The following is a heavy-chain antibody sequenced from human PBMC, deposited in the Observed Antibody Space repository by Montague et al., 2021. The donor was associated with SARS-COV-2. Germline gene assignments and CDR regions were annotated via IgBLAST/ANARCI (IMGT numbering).Heavy chain of an antibody. CDR2: IYYSGST. Sequence: SETLSLTCTVAGGSISTYYWSWIRQPPGKGLEWVGYIYYSGSTNXSPSLKSRVTISVDTSKNQFSLKLSSVTAADTAVYYCARDGYNAHQNYWYFDLWGRGTLVTASS. D-gene: IGHD5-24*01. CDR3: ARDGYNAHQNYWYFDL. V-gene: IGHV4-59*12. J-gene: IGHJ2*01. CDR1: GGSISTYY.